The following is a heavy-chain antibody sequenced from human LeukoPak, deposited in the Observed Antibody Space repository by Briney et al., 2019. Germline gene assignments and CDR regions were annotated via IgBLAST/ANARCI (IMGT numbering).Heavy chain of an antibody. CDR3: TTDWIYYDSSGYPDY. J-gene: IGHJ4*02. Sequence: GGSLRLSCAASGFTFSNAWMSWVRQAPGKGLEWVGRIKSKTDGGTTDYAAPVKGRFTISRDDSKNTLYLQMNSLKTEDTAVYYCTTDWIYYDSSGYPDYWGQGTLVTVSS. D-gene: IGHD3-22*01. CDR1: GFTFSNAW. V-gene: IGHV3-15*01. CDR2: IKSKTDGGTT.